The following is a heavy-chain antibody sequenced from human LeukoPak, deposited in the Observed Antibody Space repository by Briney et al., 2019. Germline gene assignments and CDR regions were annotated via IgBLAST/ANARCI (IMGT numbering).Heavy chain of an antibody. Sequence: SETLSLPCTVSGGSISSYYWSWIRQPPGKGLEWIGYIYYSGSTNYNPSLKSPVTISVDTSKNQFSLKLSSVTAADTAVNYCARSGLLWFGESPFDYWGQGTLVTVSS. D-gene: IGHD3-10*01. CDR2: IYYSGST. CDR3: ARSGLLWFGESPFDY. CDR1: GGSISSYY. V-gene: IGHV4-59*01. J-gene: IGHJ4*02.